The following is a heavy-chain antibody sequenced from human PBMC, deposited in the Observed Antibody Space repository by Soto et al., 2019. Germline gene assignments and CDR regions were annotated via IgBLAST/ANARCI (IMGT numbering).Heavy chain of an antibody. J-gene: IGHJ4*02. V-gene: IGHV3-11*06. CDR3: ARDHYDSSGYFDY. Sequence: GGSLRLSCAASGFAFSDYYMSWIRQAPGKGLEWVSYITSSSSYTNYADSVKGRFTISRDNAKNSLYLQMNSLRAEDTAVYYCARDHYDSSGYFDYWGQGTLVTVSS. CDR2: ITSSSSYT. D-gene: IGHD3-22*01. CDR1: GFAFSDYY.